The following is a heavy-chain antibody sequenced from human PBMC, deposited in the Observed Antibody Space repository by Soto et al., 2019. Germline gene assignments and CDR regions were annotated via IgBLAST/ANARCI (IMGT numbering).Heavy chain of an antibody. CDR2: IIPIFGTA. V-gene: IGHV1-69*12. CDR1: GGTFSSYA. J-gene: IGHJ3*02. Sequence: QVQLVQSGAEVQKPGSSVKVSCKASGGTFSSYAISWVRQAPGQGLEWMGGIIPIFGTANYAQKFQGSVTITADESTSTAYMELSSLRSEDTAVYYCASELKLSYAFDIWGQGTMVTVSS. D-gene: IGHD1-1*01. CDR3: ASELKLSYAFDI.